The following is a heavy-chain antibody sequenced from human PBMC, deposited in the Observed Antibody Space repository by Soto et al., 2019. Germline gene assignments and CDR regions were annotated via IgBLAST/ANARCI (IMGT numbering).Heavy chain of an antibody. CDR2: ISSSSSYI. CDR3: ARDRPLLDTAMEIYGMDV. J-gene: IGHJ6*02. V-gene: IGHV3-21*01. D-gene: IGHD5-18*01. Sequence: GGSLRLSCAASGFTFSSYSMNWVRQAPGKGLEWVSSISSSSSYIYYADSVKGRFTISRDNAKNSLYLQMNSLRAEDTAVYYCARDRPLLDTAMEIYGMDVWGQGTTVTVSS. CDR1: GFTFSSYS.